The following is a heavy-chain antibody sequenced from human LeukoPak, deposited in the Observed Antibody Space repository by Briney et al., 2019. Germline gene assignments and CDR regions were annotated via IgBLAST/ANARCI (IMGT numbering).Heavy chain of an antibody. J-gene: IGHJ4*02. CDR3: ATLLSSSYYFDY. CDR2: IYHSGIT. Sequence: SETLSLTCIVSGYSISSGYYWGWIRQPPGKGLEWIGDIYHSGITYYDLYNPSLKSRVIISVATSKNHFSLTLSSVTAADTAVYFCATLLSSSYYFDYWGQGTLVTVSS. V-gene: IGHV4-38-2*02. D-gene: IGHD3-10*02. CDR1: GYSISSGYY.